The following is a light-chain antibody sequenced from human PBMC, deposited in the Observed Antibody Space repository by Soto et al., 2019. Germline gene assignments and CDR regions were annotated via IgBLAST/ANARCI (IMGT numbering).Light chain of an antibody. CDR3: QHTNSFPLT. CDR2: GAS. Sequence: DIPMTQSPSSVSGSVGDRVTITCRASQDITWWLAWYQQKPGKAPKLLIYGASSLQSGVPSRFRGSESDTYFSLTISILQPEDSSTYYCQHTNSFPLTFGGGTKLEIK. CDR1: QDITWW. V-gene: IGKV1-12*01. J-gene: IGKJ4*01.